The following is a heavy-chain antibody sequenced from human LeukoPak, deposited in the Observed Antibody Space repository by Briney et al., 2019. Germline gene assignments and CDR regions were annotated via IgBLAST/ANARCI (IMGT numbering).Heavy chain of an antibody. CDR1: GGSITSSSYH. Sequence: SETLSLTCTVSGGSITSSSYHWGWIRQPPGKGLEWIGSIHHSGSPNYNPSLKSRVIISVDTSRYQFSLKLTSVTAADTTVYYCARLGAYYYDRSGFYCPTTAIFAYWGQGTLVTVSS. D-gene: IGHD3-22*01. CDR3: ARLGAYYYDRSGFYCPTTAIFAY. J-gene: IGHJ4*02. CDR2: IHHSGSP. V-gene: IGHV4-39*01.